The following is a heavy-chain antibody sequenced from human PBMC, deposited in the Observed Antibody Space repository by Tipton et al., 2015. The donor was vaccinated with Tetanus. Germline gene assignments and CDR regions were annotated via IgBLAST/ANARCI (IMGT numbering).Heavy chain of an antibody. V-gene: IGHV4-31*03. CDR3: AALSAVFRSSEWVPSSFDY. J-gene: IGHJ4*02. Sequence: TLSLTCTVSGVPMSNGGHYWSWIRQHPGKGLEWIGYIYHRGNTYYNPSLKSRLTISVDTSNNQFSLNLRSVTAADTAVYYCAALSAVFRSSEWVPSSFDYWGQGTLVPVAP. D-gene: IGHD2/OR15-2a*01. CDR1: GVPMSNGGHY. CDR2: IYHRGNT.